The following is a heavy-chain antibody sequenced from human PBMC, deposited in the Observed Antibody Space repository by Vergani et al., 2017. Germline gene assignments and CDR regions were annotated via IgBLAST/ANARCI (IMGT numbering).Heavy chain of an antibody. J-gene: IGHJ4*02. Sequence: QVQLVESGGGVVQPGRSLRLSCAASGFTFSSHGMHWVRQAPGKGLEWVAVIWYDGSNKYYAESVKGRFTISRDNSKNTLYLQMNSLRAEDTAVYYCAKDTRGYYYDSSIDDWGQGTLVTVSS. D-gene: IGHD3-22*01. V-gene: IGHV3-33*06. CDR3: AKDTRGYYYDSSIDD. CDR2: IWYDGSNK. CDR1: GFTFSSHG.